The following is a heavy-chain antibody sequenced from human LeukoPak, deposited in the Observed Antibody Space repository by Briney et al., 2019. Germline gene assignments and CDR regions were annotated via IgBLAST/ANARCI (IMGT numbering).Heavy chain of an antibody. CDR1: GFTVNSYA. CDR2: ISGSGDNT. J-gene: IGHJ3*02. CDR3: AKDLTAGGIGYRTNAFDI. V-gene: IGHV3-23*01. D-gene: IGHD3-22*01. Sequence: GGSLRLSCAASGFTVNSYAMSWVRQGPGKGLEWVSTISGSGDNTYYADSVRDRFTISRDNSMNTLYLQMNSLRPEDTAVYYCAKDLTAGGIGYRTNAFDIWGQGTMVTVSS.